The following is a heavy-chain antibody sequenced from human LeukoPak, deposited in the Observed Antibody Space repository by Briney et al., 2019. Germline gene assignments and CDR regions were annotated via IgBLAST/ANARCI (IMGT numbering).Heavy chain of an antibody. CDR1: GGSTSSSNYY. Sequence: SETLSLTCTVSGGSTSSSNYYWGWIRQPPGKGLEWIGGIHYSGNTYYNPSLKSRVTISVDTSKNQFSLKLSSVTAADTAVYYCARLGAGPTYYDFWSGYSSFYFDYWGQGTLATVSS. J-gene: IGHJ4*02. CDR2: IHYSGNT. D-gene: IGHD3-3*01. CDR3: ARLGAGPTYYDFWSGYSSFYFDY. V-gene: IGHV4-39*01.